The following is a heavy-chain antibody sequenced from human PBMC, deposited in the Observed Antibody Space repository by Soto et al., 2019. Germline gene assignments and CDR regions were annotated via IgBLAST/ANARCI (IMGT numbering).Heavy chain of an antibody. CDR1: GYTFTDYY. CDR3: ARGDVRVVASFDP. J-gene: IGHJ5*02. D-gene: IGHD2-15*01. Sequence: ASVKVSCKASGYTFTDYYIHWVRQAPGQGLEWMGWINPNSGGTNYAQKFQGRVTMTRDTSISTAYMELSRLISDDTAVYYCARGDVRVVASFDPWGQGALVTVSS. CDR2: INPNSGGT. V-gene: IGHV1-2*02.